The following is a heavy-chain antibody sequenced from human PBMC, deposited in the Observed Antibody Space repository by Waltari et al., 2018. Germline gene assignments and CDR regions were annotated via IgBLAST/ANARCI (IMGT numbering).Heavy chain of an antibody. V-gene: IGHV1-2*02. J-gene: IGHJ3*02. Sequence: QVHLVQSGAAVKKPGASVRVSCNTSGYTFSDYSIYWVRQAPGQGLEWMGWINPKSGATNPAQKFQGRVTLTRDTSTSTVYMELRGLTSDDTAIYYCARDLFPNFWSGYGFDIWGQGTKVTVSS. CDR3: ARDLFPNFWSGYGFDI. CDR1: GYTFSDYS. D-gene: IGHD3-3*01. CDR2: INPKSGAT.